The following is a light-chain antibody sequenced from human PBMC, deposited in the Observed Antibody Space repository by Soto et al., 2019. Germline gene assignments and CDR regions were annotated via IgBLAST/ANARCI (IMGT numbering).Light chain of an antibody. J-gene: IGKJ3*01. CDR1: QSISSS. CDR2: DAS. Sequence: EIVLTQSPATLSLSPGDRATLSCRASQSISSSLAWYQQKPGQAPRLLIYDASSRAAGIPARFSGSGSGTDFPLTISSLEPEDFAVYYCQHRTNWPPFTFGPGTKVDVK. V-gene: IGKV3-11*01. CDR3: QHRTNWPPFT.